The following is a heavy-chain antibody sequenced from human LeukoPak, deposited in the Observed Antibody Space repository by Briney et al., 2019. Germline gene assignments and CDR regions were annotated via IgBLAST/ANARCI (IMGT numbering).Heavy chain of an antibody. J-gene: IGHJ5*02. CDR1: GGSISSDDYF. CDR2: IFYSGSA. Sequence: SETLSLTCAVSGGSISSDDYFWTWIRQPPGKGLEWIGHIFYSGSAYYNPSLKSRITTSIDTSKNRFSLKLTSVTAADTAVYYCVRQWLYYGSGSAWFDPWGQGTLVTVSS. V-gene: IGHV4-30-4*01. D-gene: IGHD3-10*01. CDR3: VRQWLYYGSGSAWFDP.